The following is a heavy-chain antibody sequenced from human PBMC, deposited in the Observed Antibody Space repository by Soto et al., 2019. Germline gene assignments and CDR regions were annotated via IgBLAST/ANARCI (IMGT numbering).Heavy chain of an antibody. J-gene: IGHJ6*02. Sequence: QVQLVESGGGVVQPGRSLRLSCAASGFTFSSYGMHWVRQAPGKGLEWVAVISYDGSNKYYADSVKGRFTISRDNSXXTLYLQMNSRRAEDTAVYYCANGLLRPGRAYGMDVWGQGTTVTVSS. CDR2: ISYDGSNK. CDR1: GFTFSSYG. V-gene: IGHV3-30*18. CDR3: ANGLLRPGRAYGMDV.